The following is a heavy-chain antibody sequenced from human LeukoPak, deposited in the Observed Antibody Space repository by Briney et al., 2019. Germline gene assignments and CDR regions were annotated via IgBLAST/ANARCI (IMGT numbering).Heavy chain of an antibody. CDR3: ARLSAAVHLGAFDL. CDR2: IHTSGSN. V-gene: IGHV4-4*09. D-gene: IGHD3-3*01. CDR1: GVSISPYY. Sequence: PSETLSLTCAVSGVSISPYYWAWIRQPPGKGLEWIGYIHTSGSNNQYPSLKSRVTISVDKSKNHFSLRLTSVTAADTTVYYCARLSAAVHLGAFDLWGQGTMVTVSS. J-gene: IGHJ3*01.